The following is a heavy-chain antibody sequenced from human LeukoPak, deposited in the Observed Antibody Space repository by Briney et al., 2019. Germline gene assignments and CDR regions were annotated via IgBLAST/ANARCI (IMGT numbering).Heavy chain of an antibody. CDR1: GFTFTHYG. V-gene: IGHV3-48*04. Sequence: GGSLRLSCSATGFTFTHYGMDWGRQAPGKGREGVSYISGDTRTIYYADSVKGRFTISRDTAENSVYLQMHILRAEDTAVYYCARGGATKTFDFWGQGTLVTVSS. CDR2: ISGDTRTI. CDR3: ARGGATKTFDF. J-gene: IGHJ4*02. D-gene: IGHD1-26*01.